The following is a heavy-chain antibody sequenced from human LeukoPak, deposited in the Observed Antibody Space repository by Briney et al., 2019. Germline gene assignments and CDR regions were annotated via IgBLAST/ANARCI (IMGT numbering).Heavy chain of an antibody. CDR2: ISDDGSYK. CDR3: AKDRETTASGTFDY. Sequence: GGSLRLSCAASGFTFRNYGMHCLRQAPGKGLEWVSVISDDGSYKNYADSVKGRFTISRDNSNNTLYLQMNSLRAEDTAVYYCAKDRETTASGTFDYWGQGTLVTVSS. D-gene: IGHD6-13*01. J-gene: IGHJ4*02. V-gene: IGHV3-30*18. CDR1: GFTFRNYG.